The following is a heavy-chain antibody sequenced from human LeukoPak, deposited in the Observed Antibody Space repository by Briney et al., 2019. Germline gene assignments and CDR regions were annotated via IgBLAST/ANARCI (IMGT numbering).Heavy chain of an antibody. J-gene: IGHJ4*02. D-gene: IGHD5-18*01. CDR3: ARGPETAMVPRY. CDR2: VKSKVFGGKT. Sequence: GGSLRLSCAASGFTFSNVWMSWVRQAPGKGLEWVGRVKSKVFGGKTDYATFANDRFTISRDDLENMLYLQMNSLKPEDTAVYYCARGPETAMVPRYWGQGTLVTVSS. V-gene: IGHV3-15*01. CDR1: GFTFSNVW.